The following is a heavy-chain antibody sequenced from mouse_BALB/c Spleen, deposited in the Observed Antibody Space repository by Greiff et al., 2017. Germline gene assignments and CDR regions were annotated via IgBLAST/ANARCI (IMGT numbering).Heavy chain of an antibody. J-gene: IGHJ2*01. D-gene: IGHD1-1*02. CDR1: GYSITSDYA. Sequence: EVQLQESGPGLVKPSQSLSLTCTVTGYSITSDYAWNWIRQFPGNKLEWMGYISYSGSTSYNPSLKSRISITRDTSKNQFFLQLNSVTTEDTATYYCARSGYGGFDYWGQGTTLTGSS. CDR3: ARSGYGGFDY. CDR2: ISYSGST. V-gene: IGHV3-2*02.